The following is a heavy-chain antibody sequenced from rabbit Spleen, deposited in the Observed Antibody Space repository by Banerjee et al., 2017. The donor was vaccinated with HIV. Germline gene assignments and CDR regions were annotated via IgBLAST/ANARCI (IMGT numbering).Heavy chain of an antibody. CDR3: ARGVYSSGWGVDLGYFNL. V-gene: IGHV1S47*01. J-gene: IGHJ4*01. Sequence: ELVESGGGLVQPGESLKVSCKASGFDFSSYSISWVRQAPGKGPEWIAYIGPGFISTNYANSMKGRFTISSDNAQNTVFLQMTSLTAADTATYFCARGVYSSGWGVDLGYFNLWGPGTLVTVS. CDR2: IGPGFIST. CDR1: GFDFSSYS. D-gene: IGHD4-1*01.